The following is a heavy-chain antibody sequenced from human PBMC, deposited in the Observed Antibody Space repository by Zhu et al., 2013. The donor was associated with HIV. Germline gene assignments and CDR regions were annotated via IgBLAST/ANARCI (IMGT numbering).Heavy chain of an antibody. Sequence: QVQLVQSGAEVKKPGSSVKVSCKASGGTFSSYAISWVRQAPGQGLEWMGGIIPIFGTANYAQKFQGRVTITADESTSTAYMELSSLRSEDTAVYYCARFRNPIVATTEDYYFDYWGQGTLVTVSS. CDR3: ARFRNPIVATTEDYYFDY. J-gene: IGHJ4*02. CDR1: GGTFSSYA. V-gene: IGHV1-69*01. CDR2: IIPIFGTA. D-gene: IGHD5-12*01.